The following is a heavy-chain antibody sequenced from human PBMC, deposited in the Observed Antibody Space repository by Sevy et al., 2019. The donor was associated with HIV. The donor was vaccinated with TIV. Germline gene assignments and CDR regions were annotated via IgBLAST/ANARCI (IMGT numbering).Heavy chain of an antibody. CDR3: ARAPPDTVRDPYYIDY. Sequence: SETLSLTCTVSGGSINSGGYYWSWIRQHPGKGLEWIGYIYYSGSAYYNPSLKSRVTISVDTPKKNQFSLQLRSVTAADTAVYYCARAPPDTVRDPYYIDYWGQGTPVTVSS. CDR1: GGSINSGGYY. D-gene: IGHD5-18*01. V-gene: IGHV4-31*03. J-gene: IGHJ4*02. CDR2: IYYSGSA.